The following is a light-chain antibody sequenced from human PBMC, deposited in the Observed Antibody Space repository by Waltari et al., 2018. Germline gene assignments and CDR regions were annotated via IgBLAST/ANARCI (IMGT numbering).Light chain of an antibody. Sequence: QSALTQPASVSGSPGQSLAVSCTGTSSDVGTYNLVSWYQHHPGKAPKLLIYEASKRPSGVSNRFSGSKSGTTASLTISGLQSEDEADYYCCSFAGRSTWVFGTGTKVTVL. V-gene: IGLV2-23*01. CDR3: CSFAGRSTWV. J-gene: IGLJ1*01. CDR2: EAS. CDR1: SSDVGTYNL.